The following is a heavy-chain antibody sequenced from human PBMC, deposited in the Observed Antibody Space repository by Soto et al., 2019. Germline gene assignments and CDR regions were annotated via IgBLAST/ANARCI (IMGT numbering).Heavy chain of an antibody. CDR2: IYPGDSDT. Sequence: GESLKISCKGSGYSFTSYWIGWVRQMPGKGLEWMGIIYPGDSDTRYSSSFQGQVTISADKSISTAYLQWSSLKASDTAMYYCARHLEGSRSYYKDYYSYGMVVWGQGTTVTFSS. V-gene: IGHV5-51*01. CDR1: GYSFTSYW. J-gene: IGHJ6*02. D-gene: IGHD3-10*01. CDR3: ARHLEGSRSYYKDYYSYGMVV.